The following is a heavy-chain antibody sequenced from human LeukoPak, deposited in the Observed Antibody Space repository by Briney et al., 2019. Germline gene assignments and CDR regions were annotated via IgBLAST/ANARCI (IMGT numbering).Heavy chain of an antibody. CDR3: ATTDGPAGYSSGWYGY. V-gene: IGHV1-18*01. J-gene: IGHJ4*02. CDR2: ISAYNGNT. D-gene: IGHD6-19*01. CDR1: GYTFTSYG. Sequence: ASVKVSCKASGYTFTSYGISWVRQAPGQGLEWMGWISAYNGNTNYAQKLQGRVTMTEDTSTDTAYMELSSLRSEDTAVYYCATTDGPAGYSSGWYGYWGQGTLVTVSS.